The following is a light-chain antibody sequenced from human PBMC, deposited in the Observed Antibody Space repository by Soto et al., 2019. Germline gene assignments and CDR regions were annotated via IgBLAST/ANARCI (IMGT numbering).Light chain of an antibody. Sequence: QSALTQPASVSGSPGQSITISCTGTSSDVGSYNYVSWYQLHPGKAPKLMIYGVSNRPSGVSNRFSGSKSGDTASLTISGLQAEDEADYYCSSYTTRTTLYVFGTGTKVTVL. J-gene: IGLJ1*01. V-gene: IGLV2-14*01. CDR2: GVS. CDR3: SSYTTRTTLYV. CDR1: SSDVGSYNY.